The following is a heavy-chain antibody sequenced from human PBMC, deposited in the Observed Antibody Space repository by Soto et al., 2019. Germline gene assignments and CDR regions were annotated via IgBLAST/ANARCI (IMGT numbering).Heavy chain of an antibody. CDR1: GYTFTGYD. CDR3: AREGEHVDTAMVAYYFDY. V-gene: IGHV1-2*04. D-gene: IGHD5-18*01. Sequence: GASVKVSCKASGYTFTGYDIHWVRQAPGQGLEWMGWINPNSGGTNYAQKFQGWVTMTRDTSISTAYMELSRLRSDDTAVYYCAREGEHVDTAMVAYYFDYWGQGTLVTVSS. J-gene: IGHJ4*02. CDR2: INPNSGGT.